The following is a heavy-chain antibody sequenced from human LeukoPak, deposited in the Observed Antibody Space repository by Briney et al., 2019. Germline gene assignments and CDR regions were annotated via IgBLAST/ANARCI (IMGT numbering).Heavy chain of an antibody. CDR1: GGSISSYY. Sequence: KPSETLSLTCTVSGGSISSYYWSWIRQPAGKGLEWIGRIYTSGSTNYNPSLKSRVTMSVDTSKNQFSLKLSSVTAADTAVYYCARGPEYCSSTSCYRWFDPWGQGTLVTVSS. V-gene: IGHV4-4*07. CDR3: ARGPEYCSSTSCYRWFDP. J-gene: IGHJ5*02. D-gene: IGHD2-2*01. CDR2: IYTSGST.